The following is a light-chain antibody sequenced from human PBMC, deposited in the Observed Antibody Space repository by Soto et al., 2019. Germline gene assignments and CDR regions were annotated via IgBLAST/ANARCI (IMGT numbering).Light chain of an antibody. V-gene: IGKV3-11*01. CDR2: RTS. CDR1: QSISSH. Sequence: EIVMAQFPAPLAVSPGEGATLFFRARQSISSHLAWYQQKPGQAPRLLMFRTSSRATGIPARFSGSGSGTDFTLTISSLEPEDIAVYYCQQRSNWPPVFTFGQGTRLEIK. J-gene: IGKJ5*01. CDR3: QQRSNWPPVFT.